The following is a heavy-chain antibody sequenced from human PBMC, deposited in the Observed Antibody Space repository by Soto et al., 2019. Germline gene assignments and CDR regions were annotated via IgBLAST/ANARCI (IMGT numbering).Heavy chain of an antibody. D-gene: IGHD3-22*01. V-gene: IGHV4-4*07. CDR1: GGSINNYY. CDR3: ARDHTQEVVSTGFEY. J-gene: IGHJ4*02. CDR2: IDASGDS. Sequence: QVQLQESGPGLVKPSETLSLICTVSGGSINNYYWDWVRQPAGKGLEWFGRIDASGDSTHNPTLRTRSTLSLDTSTNKRSLKLTSVTAADTAFYYCARDHTQEVVSTGFEYWGQGALVTVSS.